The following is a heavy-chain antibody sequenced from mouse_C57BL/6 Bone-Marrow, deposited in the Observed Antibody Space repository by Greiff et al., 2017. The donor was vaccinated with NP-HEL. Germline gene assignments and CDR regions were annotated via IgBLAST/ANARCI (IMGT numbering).Heavy chain of an antibody. Sequence: QVQLQQSGAELVKPGASVRFSCKPSGYALSGSGRTWVKQRPGRGLGGIGQIYPGVGDTTSNGKFKGKATLTADKSSSTAYMQLSSLTSEDSAVYFCAKDWNYFDYWGQGTTLTVSS. D-gene: IGHD4-1*01. CDR1: GYALSGSG. V-gene: IGHV1-80*01. J-gene: IGHJ2*01. CDR3: AKDWNYFDY. CDR2: IYPGVGDT.